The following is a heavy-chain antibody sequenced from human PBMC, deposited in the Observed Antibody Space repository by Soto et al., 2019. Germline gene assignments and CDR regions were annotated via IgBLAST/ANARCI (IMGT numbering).Heavy chain of an antibody. CDR3: ARGRVTTVTTHYYYGMDV. CDR1: GYTFTSYG. V-gene: IGHV1-18*04. D-gene: IGHD4-17*01. J-gene: IGHJ6*02. CDR2: ISAYNGNT. Sequence: ASVKVSCKASGYTFTSYGISWVRQAPGQGLEWTGWISAYNGNTNYAQKLQGRVTMTTDTSTSTAYMELRSLRSDDTAVYYCARGRVTTVTTHYYYGMDVWGQGTTVTVSS.